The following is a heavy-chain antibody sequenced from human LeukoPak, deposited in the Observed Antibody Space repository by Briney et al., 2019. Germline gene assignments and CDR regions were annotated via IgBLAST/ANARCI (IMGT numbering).Heavy chain of an antibody. J-gene: IGHJ3*02. D-gene: IGHD3-22*01. CDR3: ARGAYYYASSGYFTFDI. CDR1: GGSISSSSYY. CDR2: IYYSGST. V-gene: IGHV4-39*07. Sequence: PSETLSLTCTVSGGSISSSSYYWGWIRQPPGKGLEWIGSIYYSGSTYYNPSLKSRVTISVDTSKNQFSLKLSSVTAADTAVYYCARGAYYYASSGYFTFDIWGQGTMVTVSS.